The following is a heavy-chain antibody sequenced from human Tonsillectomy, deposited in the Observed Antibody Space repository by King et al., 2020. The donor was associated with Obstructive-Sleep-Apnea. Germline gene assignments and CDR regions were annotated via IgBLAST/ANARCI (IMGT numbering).Heavy chain of an antibody. CDR1: GGSISSYY. D-gene: IGHD6-19*01. CDR2: FYYSGNT. J-gene: IGHJ4*02. V-gene: IGHV4-59*01. CDR3: ARGPVGQWLVLDY. Sequence: VQLQESGPGLVKPSETLSLTCTVSGGSISSYYWSWIRQPPGKGLEWIGYFYYSGNTNYNPSLKSRVTLSVDTSKNQFFLKLSSVTAADTAVYYCARGPVGQWLVLDYWGQGTLVTVSS.